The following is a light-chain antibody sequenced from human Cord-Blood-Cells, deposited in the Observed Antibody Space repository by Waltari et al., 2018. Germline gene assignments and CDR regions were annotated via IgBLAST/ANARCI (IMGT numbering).Light chain of an antibody. V-gene: IGLV2-8*01. CDR2: EVS. Sequence: QSALTQPPSASGSPGQSVTISCTGTSSDVGGYNYVSWYQQHPGKAPKHMIYEVSKRPSGVPDRFSGSKSGNTASLTVSGLQAEDEADDYCSSYAGSNNLVFGGGTKLTVL. J-gene: IGLJ2*01. CDR3: SSYAGSNNLV. CDR1: SSDVGGYNY.